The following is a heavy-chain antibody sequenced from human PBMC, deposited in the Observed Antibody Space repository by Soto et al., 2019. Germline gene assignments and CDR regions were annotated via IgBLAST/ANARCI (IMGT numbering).Heavy chain of an antibody. CDR3: ARDHTIFGVVIMMEY. Sequence: GGSLRLSCAASGFTVSSNYMSWVRQAPGKGLEWVSVIYSGGSTYYADSVKGRFTISRDNSKNTLYLQMNSLRAEDTAVYYCARDHTIFGVVIMMEYWGQGTLVTVSS. CDR1: GFTVSSNY. CDR2: IYSGGST. D-gene: IGHD3-3*01. V-gene: IGHV3-66*01. J-gene: IGHJ4*02.